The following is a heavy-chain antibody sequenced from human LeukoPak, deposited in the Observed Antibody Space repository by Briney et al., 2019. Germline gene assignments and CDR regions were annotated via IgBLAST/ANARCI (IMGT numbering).Heavy chain of an antibody. V-gene: IGHV1-2*02. CDR1: GYTFTGYY. Sequence: ASVKVSCKASGYTFTGYYMHWVRQAPGQGLEWMGWINPNSGGTNYAQKFQGRVTMTRDTSISTAYMELSRLRSDDTAVYYCARDRSGGGATSPLFDYWGQGTLVTVSS. CDR3: ARDRSGGGATSPLFDY. J-gene: IGHJ4*02. CDR2: INPNSGGT. D-gene: IGHD1-26*01.